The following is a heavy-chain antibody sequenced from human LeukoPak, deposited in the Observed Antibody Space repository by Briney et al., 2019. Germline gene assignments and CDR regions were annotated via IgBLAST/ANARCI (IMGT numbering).Heavy chain of an antibody. CDR1: GYTFTSYY. Sequence: ASVKVSCKASGYTFTSYYIHWLRQAPGQGLEWMGWINPNTGATIYAQRFQGRVTMTRDTSINTAYMELSTLTSDDTGVYYCARDRVGSGWPRPYYFEKWGQGTLVTVSS. D-gene: IGHD6-19*01. CDR2: INPNTGAT. CDR3: ARDRVGSGWPRPYYFEK. J-gene: IGHJ4*02. V-gene: IGHV1-2*02.